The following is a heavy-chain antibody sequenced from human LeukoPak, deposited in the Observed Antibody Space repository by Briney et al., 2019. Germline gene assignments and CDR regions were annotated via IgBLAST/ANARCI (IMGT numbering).Heavy chain of an antibody. CDR2: IYNGGGT. CDR1: GFTVSNNY. J-gene: IGHJ6*02. CDR3: ARRYYGMDV. Sequence: GGSLRLSCAASGFTVSNNYMTWVGHAPGKGLEWVSVIYNGGGTYYADSVRGRFTISRDNSNNTLYLQMNSLRAEDTAVHYCARRYYGMDVWGQGTTVTVSS. V-gene: IGHV3-66*04.